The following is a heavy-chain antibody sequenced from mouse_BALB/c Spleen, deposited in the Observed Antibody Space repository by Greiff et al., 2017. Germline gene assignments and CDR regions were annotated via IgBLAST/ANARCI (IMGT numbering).Heavy chain of an antibody. CDR3: ARAGGYDLLVY. J-gene: IGHJ2*01. CDR1: GYTFTSYY. CDR2: IYPGNVNT. Sequence: VQLQQSGPELVKPGASVRISCKASGYTFTSYYIHWVKQRPGQGLEWIGWIYPGNVNTKYNEKFKGKATLTADKSSSTAYMQLSSLTSEDSAVYFCARAGGYDLLVYWGQGTTRTVSS. V-gene: IGHV1S56*01. D-gene: IGHD2-10*02.